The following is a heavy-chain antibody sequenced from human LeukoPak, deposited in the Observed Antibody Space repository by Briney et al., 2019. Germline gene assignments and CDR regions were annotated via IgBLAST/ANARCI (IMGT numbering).Heavy chain of an antibody. V-gene: IGHV4-59*08. CDR2: IYYSGST. Sequence: SETLSLTCTVSGGSISSYYWSWIRQPPGKGLEWIGYIYYSGSTNYNPSLKSRVTISVDTSKNLFSLKLSSVTAADTAVYYCARLPYYYDSSGYIDYWGQGTLVTVSS. CDR1: GGSISSYY. D-gene: IGHD3-22*01. CDR3: ARLPYYYDSSGYIDY. J-gene: IGHJ4*02.